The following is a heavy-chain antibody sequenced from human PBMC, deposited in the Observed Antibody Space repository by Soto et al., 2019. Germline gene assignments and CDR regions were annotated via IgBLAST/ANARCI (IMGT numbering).Heavy chain of an antibody. D-gene: IGHD6-13*01. CDR1: GFTFSSYS. V-gene: IGHV3-21*01. Sequence: EVQLVESGGGLVKPGGSLRLSCAASGFTFSSYSMNWVRQAPGKGLEWVSSISSSSSYIYYADSVKGRFTISRDNAKNSLYLQMNSLKSEDTAVYYCARGRAAAGADYWGQGTLVTVSS. J-gene: IGHJ4*02. CDR2: ISSSSSYI. CDR3: ARGRAAAGADY.